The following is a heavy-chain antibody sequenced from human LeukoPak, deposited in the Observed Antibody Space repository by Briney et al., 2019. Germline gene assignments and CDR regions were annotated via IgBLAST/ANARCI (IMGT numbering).Heavy chain of an antibody. CDR2: IYYSGNT. CDR1: GGSISSGDYY. V-gene: IGHV4-30-4*08. J-gene: IGHJ4*02. D-gene: IGHD3-3*01. Sequence: SETLSLTCTVSGGSISSGDYYWSWIRQPPGKGLEWIGYIYYSGNTYYNPSLKSRVTISVDTSKNQFSLKLSSVTAADTAVYYCARTYDFWSGYPRYFDYWGQGTLVTVSS. CDR3: ARTYDFWSGYPRYFDY.